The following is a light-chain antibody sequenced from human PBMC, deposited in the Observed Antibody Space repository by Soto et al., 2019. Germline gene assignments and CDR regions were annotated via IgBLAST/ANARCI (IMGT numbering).Light chain of an antibody. CDR3: QQANSFPIT. CDR2: AAS. J-gene: IGKJ5*01. Sequence: DMQISQSPATRSASVGDRFTITCRASQTITRWMAWYQQKPGKAPKLLIYAASSLQSGVPSRFSGSGSGTDFTLTISSLQPADVATYYCQQANSFPITCGQGTRLEIK. CDR1: QTITRW. V-gene: IGKV1D-12*01.